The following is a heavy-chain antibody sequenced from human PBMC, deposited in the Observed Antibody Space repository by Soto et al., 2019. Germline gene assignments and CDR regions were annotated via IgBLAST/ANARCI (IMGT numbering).Heavy chain of an antibody. CDR2: IYLGGSI. J-gene: IGHJ6*02. CDR1: GASISTYY. Sequence: PSETLSLTCSVSGASISTYYWTWIRQTPGKGLEWIGYIYLGGSINYNPSFKSRVIISVDTSKNHFSVKLSSVTAADTAVYFCARQSEYYYASGRAAPLYGMDVWGQGTTVTVSS. D-gene: IGHD3-10*01. V-gene: IGHV4-59*08. CDR3: ARQSEYYYASGRAAPLYGMDV.